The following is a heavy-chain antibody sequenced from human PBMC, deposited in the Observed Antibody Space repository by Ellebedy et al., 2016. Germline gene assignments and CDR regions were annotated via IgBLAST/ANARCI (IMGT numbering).Heavy chain of an antibody. D-gene: IGHD3-10*01. J-gene: IGHJ5*02. Sequence: SETLSLXXTVSGGSISSYYWSWIRQPAGKGLEWIGRIYTSGSTNYNPSLKSRVTISVDTSKNQFSLKLSSVTAADTAVYYCARVGLLWFGESLDPWGQGTLVTVSS. V-gene: IGHV4-4*07. CDR2: IYTSGST. CDR1: GGSISSYY. CDR3: ARVGLLWFGESLDP.